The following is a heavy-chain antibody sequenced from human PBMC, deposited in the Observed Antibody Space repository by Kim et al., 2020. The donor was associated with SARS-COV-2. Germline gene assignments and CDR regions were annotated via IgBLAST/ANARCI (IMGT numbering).Heavy chain of an antibody. Sequence: SETLSLTCAVSGGSFSGYFWSWIRQPPGKGLEWIGEINLRGDTSYNPSLKSRVTISVDTSKSQFSLNVSSVTAADTAVYYCARGGLGYCTTGSCPKGRLFDYWGQGTLVTVSS. J-gene: IGHJ4*02. V-gene: IGHV4-34*01. CDR2: INLRGDT. D-gene: IGHD2-8*01. CDR1: GGSFSGYF. CDR3: ARGGLGYCTTGSCPKGRLFDY.